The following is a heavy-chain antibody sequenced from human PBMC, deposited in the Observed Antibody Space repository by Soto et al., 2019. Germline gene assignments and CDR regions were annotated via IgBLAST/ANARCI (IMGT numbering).Heavy chain of an antibody. CDR2: IGGSGDST. CDR1: GFTFSSYA. CDR3: AKDRWYYFGSGIPNDAFDI. Sequence: GGSLRLSCAASGFTFSSYAMSWVRQTPGKGMEWVSAIGGSGDSTTYADSVKGRFTISRDNSKNTLYLQMNSLGAEDTAIYYCAKDRWYYFGSGIPNDAFDIWGQGTMVTVSS. D-gene: IGHD3-10*01. V-gene: IGHV3-23*01. J-gene: IGHJ3*02.